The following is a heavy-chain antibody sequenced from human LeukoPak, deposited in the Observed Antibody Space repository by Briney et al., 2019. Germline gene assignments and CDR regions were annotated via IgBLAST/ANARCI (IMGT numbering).Heavy chain of an antibody. D-gene: IGHD6-13*01. J-gene: IGHJ6*03. CDR3: ARVRRYSSSWFRSYYYMDV. V-gene: IGHV1-2*02. CDR2: INPNSGGT. CDR1: GYTFTGYY. Sequence: ASVKVSCKASGYTFTGYYMHWVRQAPGQGLEWMGWINPNSGGTNYAQKFQGRVTMTRDTSISTAYMELSRLRSDDTAVYYCARVRRYSSSWFRSYYYMDVWGKGTTVTVSS.